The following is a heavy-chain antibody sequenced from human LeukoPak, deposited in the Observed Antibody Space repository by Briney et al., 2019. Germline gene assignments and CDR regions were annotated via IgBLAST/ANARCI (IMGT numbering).Heavy chain of an antibody. V-gene: IGHV3-23*01. D-gene: IGHD5-12*01. CDR1: GFTFSRYA. Sequence: SGGSLTLSCAASGFTFSRYAMSWVRQAPGKGLEWVAAISGSGGSTYSADSVKGRFTISRDNSKNTLYLQMNSLRAEDTAVYYCAKTRSGYEPLGAYHYFDYWGQGTLVTVSS. CDR3: AKTRSGYEPLGAYHYFDY. J-gene: IGHJ4*02. CDR2: ISGSGGST.